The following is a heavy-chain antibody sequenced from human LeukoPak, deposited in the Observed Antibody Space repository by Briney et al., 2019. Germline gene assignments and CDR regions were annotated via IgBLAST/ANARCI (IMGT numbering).Heavy chain of an antibody. J-gene: IGHJ4*02. CDR2: ISSTGSYI. D-gene: IGHD3-3*01. V-gene: IGHV3-21*01. Sequence: GGSLRLSCAASGFTFSSYSMNWVRQAPGKGLEWVSSISSTGSYIYYTDSVKGRFTISRDNAKNSLYLQMNSLRAEDTAVYYCARGVIPITIFGVVPYFDYWGQGTLVTVSS. CDR1: GFTFSSYS. CDR3: ARGVIPITIFGVVPYFDY.